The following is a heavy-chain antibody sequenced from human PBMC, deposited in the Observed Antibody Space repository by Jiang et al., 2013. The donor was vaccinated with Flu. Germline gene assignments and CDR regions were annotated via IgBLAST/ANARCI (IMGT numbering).Heavy chain of an antibody. J-gene: IGHJ4*02. V-gene: IGHV3-21*01. CDR3: ARQIGYSYGLYYFDY. Sequence: RLSCAASGFTFSSYSMNWVRQAPGKGLEWVSSISSSSSYIYYADSVKGRFTISRDNAKNSLYLQMNSLRAEDTAVYYCARQIGYSYGLYYFDYWGQGTLVTVSS. D-gene: IGHD5-18*01. CDR1: GFTFSSYS. CDR2: ISSSSSYI.